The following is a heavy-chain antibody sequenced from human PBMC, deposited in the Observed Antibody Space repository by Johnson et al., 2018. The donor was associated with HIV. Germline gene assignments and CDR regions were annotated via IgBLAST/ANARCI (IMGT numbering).Heavy chain of an antibody. CDR3: TTVRGAFEI. Sequence: VHLVESGGGLVKPGGSLRLSCAASGFTFTNAWMNWVRQAPGKGLEWVGRLKSKTDGGTTDYAAPVKGRFTISRDDSKNTLYLQINSLKTDDTAVYYCTTVRGAFEIWGQGTMVIVSS. D-gene: IGHD3-16*01. CDR1: GFTFTNAW. CDR2: LKSKTDGGTT. J-gene: IGHJ3*02. V-gene: IGHV3-15*01.